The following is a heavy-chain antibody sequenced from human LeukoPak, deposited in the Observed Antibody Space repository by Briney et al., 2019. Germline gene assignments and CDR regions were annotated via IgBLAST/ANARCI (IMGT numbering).Heavy chain of an antibody. Sequence: SETLSLTCTVSGVSISSYYWIWIRQPPGKGLEWIGDIHYSGRANYNPSLKSRVTTSLDTSKNQISLKLSSVAAADTAVCYCARPQTMGSSSPLGYWGQGTLVTVSS. V-gene: IGHV4-59*01. CDR1: GVSISSYY. CDR3: ARPQTMGSSSPLGY. J-gene: IGHJ4*02. D-gene: IGHD2-2*01. CDR2: IHYSGRA.